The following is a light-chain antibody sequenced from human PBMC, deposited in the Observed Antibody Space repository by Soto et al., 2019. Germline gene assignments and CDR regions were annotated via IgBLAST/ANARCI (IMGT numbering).Light chain of an antibody. J-gene: IGKJ1*01. CDR3: QQYDDWTWT. CDR2: GAS. CDR1: QSVGTS. Sequence: EVVMTQSPATLSMSPGERATLSCRASQSVGTSVAWYQQKPGQSPRLLMYGASTGATGIPARFSGSGSGTEFTLTISSLQSEDYAIYYCQQYDDWTWTFGQGTKVEIK. V-gene: IGKV3D-15*01.